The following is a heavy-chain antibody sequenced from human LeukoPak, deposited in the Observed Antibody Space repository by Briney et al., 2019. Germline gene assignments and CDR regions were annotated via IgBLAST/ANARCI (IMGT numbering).Heavy chain of an antibody. Sequence: SVQVPYMASDNTFASYDMHWGRQASWPGLEWMGIINPSGGSTSYAQKFQGRVTMTRDMSTSTVYMELSSLRSEDTAVYYCASSAYSTMGDYWGQGTLVTVSS. D-gene: IGHD5/OR15-5a*01. J-gene: IGHJ4*02. CDR1: DNTFASYD. CDR2: INPSGGST. V-gene: IGHV1-46*01. CDR3: ASSAYSTMGDY.